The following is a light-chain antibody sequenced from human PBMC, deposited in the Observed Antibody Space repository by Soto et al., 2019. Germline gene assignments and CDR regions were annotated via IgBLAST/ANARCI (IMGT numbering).Light chain of an antibody. Sequence: QSVLTQPPSASGTPGQMVTISFSGSSSNIGSNYVYWYQQLPGTAPKLLIYRNNQRPSGVPDRFSGSKSGTSASLAISGLRSEDEADYYCAAWDDSLSGVVFGGGTKLTVL. J-gene: IGLJ2*01. CDR2: RNN. CDR3: AAWDDSLSGVV. V-gene: IGLV1-47*01. CDR1: SSNIGSNY.